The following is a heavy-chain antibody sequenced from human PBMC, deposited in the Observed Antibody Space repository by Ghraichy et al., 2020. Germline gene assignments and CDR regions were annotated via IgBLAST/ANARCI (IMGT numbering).Heavy chain of an antibody. V-gene: IGHV4-34*01. D-gene: IGHD5-24*01. CDR2: INHSGST. Sequence: SETLSLTCAVYGGSFSGYYWSWIRQPPGKGLEWIGEINHSGSTNYNPSLKSRVTISVDTSKNQFSLKLSSVTAADTAVYYCARILAFPRDGYNPRPRNWFDPWGQGTLVTVSS. CDR1: GGSFSGYY. CDR3: ARILAFPRDGYNPRPRNWFDP. J-gene: IGHJ5*02.